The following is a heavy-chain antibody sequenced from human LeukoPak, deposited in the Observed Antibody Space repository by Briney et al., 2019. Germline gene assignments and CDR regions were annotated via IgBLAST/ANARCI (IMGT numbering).Heavy chain of an antibody. CDR2: IIPILGTT. CDR1: GGTFSSYA. Sequence: SVKVSCKDSGGTFSSYALSWVRQAPGQGLEWMGRIIPILGTTNYAQKFQGRVTISADKPTTTAYMELRSLRSEDTAVYYCARAPRYYDSSGFYSVPDYWGQGTLVTVSS. CDR3: ARAPRYYDSSGFYSVPDY. D-gene: IGHD3-22*01. J-gene: IGHJ4*02. V-gene: IGHV1-69*04.